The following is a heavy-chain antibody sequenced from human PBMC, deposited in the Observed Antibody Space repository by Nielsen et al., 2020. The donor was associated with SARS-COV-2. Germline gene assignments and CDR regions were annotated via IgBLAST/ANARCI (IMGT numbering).Heavy chain of an antibody. V-gene: IGHV3-66*01. D-gene: IGHD6-19*01. J-gene: IGHJ5*02. Sequence: GEPLKISCAASGLTVSSSYMSWVRQAPGKGLEWVSLIYSGGSTYYADPVKGRFTISRDSSKNTLYLQMDSLRAEDTAVYYCARDISGWGWFDPWGQGTLVTVSS. CDR1: GLTVSSSY. CDR3: ARDISGWGWFDP. CDR2: IYSGGST.